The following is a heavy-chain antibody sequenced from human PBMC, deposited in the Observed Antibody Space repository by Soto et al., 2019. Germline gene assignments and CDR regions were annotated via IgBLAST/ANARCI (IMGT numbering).Heavy chain of an antibody. J-gene: IGHJ6*02. Sequence: GASVKVSCKASGGTFSSYAISWVRQAPGQGLEWMGGIIPIFGTANYAQKFQGRVTITADESTSTAYMELSSLRSEDTAVYYCARVNQLLSYYYYGMDLWGQGSSVTGSS. CDR2: IIPIFGTA. V-gene: IGHV1-69*13. CDR3: ARVNQLLSYYYYGMDL. CDR1: GGTFSSYA. D-gene: IGHD2-2*01.